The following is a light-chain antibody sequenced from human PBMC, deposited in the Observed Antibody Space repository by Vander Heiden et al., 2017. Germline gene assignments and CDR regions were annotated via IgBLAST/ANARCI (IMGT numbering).Light chain of an antibody. Sequence: AIQLTQSPSSLSASVGDRVTITCRASQGISSALAWYQQKPGKAPKLLIYDASSLESGVPSRFSGSGSGTDFTLTISSLQPEDFATYYCQQFNSYLPFTFGSGTKVDIK. CDR2: DAS. CDR1: QGISSA. J-gene: IGKJ3*01. V-gene: IGKV1-13*02. CDR3: QQFNSYLPFT.